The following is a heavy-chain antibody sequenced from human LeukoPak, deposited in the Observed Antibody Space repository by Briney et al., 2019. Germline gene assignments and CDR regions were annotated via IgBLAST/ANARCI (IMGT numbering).Heavy chain of an antibody. Sequence: GWSLRLSCAASGFTFSSYAMSWVRQAPGKGLEWVSAISGSGGSTYYADSVKGRFTISRDNSKNTLYLQMNSLRDEDTAVYFCARATTTRTRFDYWGQGTLVTVSS. J-gene: IGHJ4*02. CDR1: GFTFSSYA. CDR2: ISGSGGST. D-gene: IGHD4-17*01. CDR3: ARATTTRTRFDY. V-gene: IGHV3-23*01.